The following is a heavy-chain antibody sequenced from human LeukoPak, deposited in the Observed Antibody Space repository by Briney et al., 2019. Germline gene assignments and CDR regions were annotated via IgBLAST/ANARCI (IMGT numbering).Heavy chain of an antibody. V-gene: IGHV3-74*01. D-gene: IGHD6-19*01. CDR1: GFTFSSYW. Sequence: PGGSLRLSCGASGFTFSSYWMHWVRQAPGKGLVWVSRINSDGSSTSYADSVKGRFTISRDNAKNTLYLQMNSLRAEDTAVYYCAREVGIAVADIDYWGQGTLVTVSS. CDR3: AREVGIAVADIDY. CDR2: INSDGSST. J-gene: IGHJ4*02.